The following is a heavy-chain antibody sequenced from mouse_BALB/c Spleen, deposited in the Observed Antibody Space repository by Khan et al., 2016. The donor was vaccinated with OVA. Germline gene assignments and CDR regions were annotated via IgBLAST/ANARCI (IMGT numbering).Heavy chain of an antibody. Sequence: EVQLQESGPGLVKPSQSLSLTCTVTGYSITTDYAWNWIRQFPGNKLEWMGYISYSGNTKYNPSLKSRISITRDTSKNQFFLQLKSVTTEDTARYYCARVYRGDCDYWGQGTTRTGS. CDR3: ARVYRGDCDY. CDR1: GYSITTDYA. D-gene: IGHD2-14*01. V-gene: IGHV3-2*02. J-gene: IGHJ2*01. CDR2: ISYSGNT.